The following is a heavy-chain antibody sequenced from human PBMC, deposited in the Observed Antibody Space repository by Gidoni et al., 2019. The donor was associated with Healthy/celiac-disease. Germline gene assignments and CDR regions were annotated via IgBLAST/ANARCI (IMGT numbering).Heavy chain of an antibody. D-gene: IGHD5-18*01. V-gene: IGHV1-3*05. J-gene: IGHJ6*02. CDR2: INAGNGNT. CDR1: GYTFTSYA. Sequence: QVQLVQPGAEEKKPGASVKVSCKASGYTFTSYAMHWVRQGPGQRLEWMGWINAGNGNTKYSQKFQGRVTITRDTSASTAYMELSSLRSEDTAVYYCARSDSDTAMVYYYYGMDVWGQGTTVTVSS. CDR3: ARSDSDTAMVYYYYGMDV.